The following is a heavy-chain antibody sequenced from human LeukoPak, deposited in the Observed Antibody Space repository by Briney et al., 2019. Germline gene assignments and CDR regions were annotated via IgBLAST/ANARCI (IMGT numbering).Heavy chain of an antibody. CDR1: GVTFSDYT. V-gene: IGHV3-21*01. Sequence: GGSLRLSCAASGVTFSDYTMNWVRQAPGRGLEWVSSISSWSTSIFYADSVKGRFTISRDNAKNSLYLHMSSLRAEDTAVYYCARAYGDYPTNPFDTWAQGTMVIVSS. CDR2: ISSWSTSI. D-gene: IGHD4-17*01. CDR3: ARAYGDYPTNPFDT. J-gene: IGHJ3*02.